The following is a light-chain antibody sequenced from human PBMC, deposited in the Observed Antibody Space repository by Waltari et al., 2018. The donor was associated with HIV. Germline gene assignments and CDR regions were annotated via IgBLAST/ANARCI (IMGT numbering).Light chain of an antibody. J-gene: IGLJ3*02. Sequence: SYDLTQSPSLSVSPGQTASITRSGDKSGDQYACWYQQKPGQSPVLVIYEDTKPPSGIPERFSGSSTGNTATLTIRGTQAVDAADYYCQACDASVWVFGGGTKLTVL. CDR2: EDT. CDR3: QACDASVWV. V-gene: IGLV3-1*01. CDR1: KSGDQY.